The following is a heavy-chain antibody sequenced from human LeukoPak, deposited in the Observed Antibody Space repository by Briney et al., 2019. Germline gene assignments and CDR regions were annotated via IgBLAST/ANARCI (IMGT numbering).Heavy chain of an antibody. Sequence: PSETLSLTCTVSGGSISGYYWSWIRQPPGEGLEWIGYIHYSGSTNSNPSLKSRVTISVDTSTNQFSLKLNSVTAADTAIYYCARYYDTTGSLDYWGQGTLVTVPS. CDR3: ARYYDTTGSLDY. D-gene: IGHD3-22*01. CDR2: IHYSGST. J-gene: IGHJ4*02. V-gene: IGHV4-59*01. CDR1: GGSISGYY.